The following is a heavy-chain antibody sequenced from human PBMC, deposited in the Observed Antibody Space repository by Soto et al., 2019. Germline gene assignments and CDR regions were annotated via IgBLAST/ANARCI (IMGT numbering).Heavy chain of an antibody. Sequence: PGGSLRLSCAASGFTFNTYAMSWVRQAPGKGLEWVSAISGSGGSTHYAYSVKGRFTISRDNYKHTVYLQMNSLRAEDTAVYSCPTGSCSGASCSFGCYDTDIWGQGTAVTVSS. CDR3: PTGSCSGASCSFGCYDTDI. V-gene: IGHV3-23*01. D-gene: IGHD2-15*01. J-gene: IGHJ6*02. CDR2: ISGSGGST. CDR1: GFTFNTYA.